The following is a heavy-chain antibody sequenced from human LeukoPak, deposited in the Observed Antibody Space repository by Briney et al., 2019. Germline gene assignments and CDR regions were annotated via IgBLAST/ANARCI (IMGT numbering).Heavy chain of an antibody. Sequence: GASVKVSCKASGYILTNYGITWVRQAPGQGLEWMGWISGYNADTDSAQKVQGRLTMTTDTSTNTAYMELRSLRSDDTAVYYCAYGYSGYELYNWFDPWGQGTLVTVSS. D-gene: IGHD5-12*01. J-gene: IGHJ5*02. V-gene: IGHV1-18*01. CDR2: ISGYNADT. CDR1: GYILTNYG. CDR3: AYGYSGYELYNWFDP.